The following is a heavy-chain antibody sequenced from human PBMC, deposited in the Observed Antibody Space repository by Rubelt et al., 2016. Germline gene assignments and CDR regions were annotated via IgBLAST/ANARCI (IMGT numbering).Heavy chain of an antibody. J-gene: IGHJ4*02. V-gene: IGHV1-18*01. CDR3: ARDARDSSGYYYPPAGY. CDR2: MNPNSGNT. Sequence: GLEWMGWMNPNSGNTGYAQKFQGRVTMTTDTSTSTAYMELRSLRSDDTAVYYCARDARDSSGYYYPPAGYWGQGTLVTVSS. D-gene: IGHD3-22*01.